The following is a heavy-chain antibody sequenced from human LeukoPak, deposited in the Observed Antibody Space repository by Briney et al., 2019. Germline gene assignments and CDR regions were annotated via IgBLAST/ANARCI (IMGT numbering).Heavy chain of an antibody. Sequence: GGSLRLSCAASGFTFSSYSMIWVRQAPGKGLEWVSYISSSSSTIYYADSVKGRFTISRDNAKNSLYLQMNSLRAEDTAVYYCARDSRYYSSSSRGYYYYGMDVWGQGTTATVSS. CDR3: ARDSRYYSSSSRGYYYYGMDV. CDR2: ISSSSSTI. CDR1: GFTFSSYS. V-gene: IGHV3-48*01. J-gene: IGHJ6*02. D-gene: IGHD6-6*01.